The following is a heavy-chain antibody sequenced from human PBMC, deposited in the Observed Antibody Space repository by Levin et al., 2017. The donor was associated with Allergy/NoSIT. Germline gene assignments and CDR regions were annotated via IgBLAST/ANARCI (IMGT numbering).Heavy chain of an antibody. V-gene: IGHV4-34*01. J-gene: IGHJ5*02. CDR2: INHSGST. CDR1: GGSFSGYY. Sequence: SETLSLTCAVYGGSFSGYYWSWIRQPPGKGLEWIGEINHSGSTNYNPSLKSRFTISVDTSKNQFSLKLSSVTAADTAVYYCARGRMTYYYGSRLGWFDPWGQGTLVTVSS. D-gene: IGHD3-10*01. CDR3: ARGRMTYYYGSRLGWFDP.